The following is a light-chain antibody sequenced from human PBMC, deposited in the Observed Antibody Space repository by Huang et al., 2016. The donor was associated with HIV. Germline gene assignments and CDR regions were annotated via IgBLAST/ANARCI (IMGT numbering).Light chain of an antibody. CDR3: MQVLQTPGT. CDR2: LGS. Sequence: DIVMTQSPFSRPVTPGRPASISSSFSQSLLHTNGYNNLVWYLQKPGQSPQLLIYLGSNRASGVPDRFSGSGSGTHFTLKISGVEAEDVGVYYCMQVLQTPGTFGQGTKVEIK. J-gene: IGKJ1*01. CDR1: QSLLHTNGYNN. V-gene: IGKV2-28*01.